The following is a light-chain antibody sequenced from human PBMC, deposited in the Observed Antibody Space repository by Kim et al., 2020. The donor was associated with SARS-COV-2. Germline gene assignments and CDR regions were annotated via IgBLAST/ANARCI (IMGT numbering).Light chain of an antibody. Sequence: SVSQGERVTLSCRASQSVSSNLAWYQQKPGQAPRLLIYGASSGATGIPARFSGSGSGTEYTLTISSLQSEDFAVYYCQQYNNWPYTFGQGTKLEI. CDR1: QSVSSN. V-gene: IGKV3-15*01. CDR3: QQYNNWPYT. CDR2: GAS. J-gene: IGKJ2*01.